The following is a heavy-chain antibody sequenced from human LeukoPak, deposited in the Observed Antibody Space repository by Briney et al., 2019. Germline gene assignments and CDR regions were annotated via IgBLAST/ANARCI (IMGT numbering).Heavy chain of an antibody. D-gene: IGHD1-26*01. CDR1: GGSISSYY. J-gene: IGHJ1*01. CDR3: ARALSGTYGVFQH. Sequence: SENLSLTCTVSGGSISSYYWSWIRQPPGKGLEWIGYIYCSGSNYYHPSLRSRVTISVDTSKNQFSPNLNSVTAADTAVYYCARALSGTYGVFQHWGQDTLVTV. CDR2: IYCSGSN. V-gene: IGHV4-59*01.